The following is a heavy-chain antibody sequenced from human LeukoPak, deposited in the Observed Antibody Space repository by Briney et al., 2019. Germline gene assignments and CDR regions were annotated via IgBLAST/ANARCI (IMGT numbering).Heavy chain of an antibody. D-gene: IGHD3-3*02. V-gene: IGHV3-53*01. CDR2: IYSGGST. Sequence: GGSLRLSCAASGFTVSSNYMSWVRQAPGKGLEWVSVIYSGGSTYYADSVKGRFTISRDNSKNTLYLQMNSLRAEDTAVYYCARDNPGHFWWAPTLDYWGQGTLVTVSS. J-gene: IGHJ4*02. CDR3: ARDNPGHFWWAPTLDY. CDR1: GFTVSSNY.